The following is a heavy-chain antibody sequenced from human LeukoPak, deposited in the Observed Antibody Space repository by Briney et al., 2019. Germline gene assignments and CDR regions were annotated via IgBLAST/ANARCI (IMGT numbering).Heavy chain of an antibody. Sequence: ASVKVSCKASGYTFTGYYMHWVRQVPGQGLEWMGWINPNSGGTNYAQKFQGRVTMTRDTSISTAYMELSRLRSDDTAVYYCARDAVDIAVAGTFDYWGQGTLVTVSS. J-gene: IGHJ4*02. D-gene: IGHD6-19*01. V-gene: IGHV1-2*02. CDR2: INPNSGGT. CDR3: ARDAVDIAVAGTFDY. CDR1: GYTFTGYY.